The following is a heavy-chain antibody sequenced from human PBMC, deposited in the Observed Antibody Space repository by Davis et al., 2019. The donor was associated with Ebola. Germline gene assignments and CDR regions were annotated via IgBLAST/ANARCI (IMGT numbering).Heavy chain of an antibody. CDR2: ISGSGGST. D-gene: IGHD3-10*01. J-gene: IGHJ4*02. CDR3: AKDYGSGSYAY. V-gene: IGHV3-23*01. Sequence: GGSLRLSCAASGFTFSSYAMSWVRQASGKGLEWVSAISGSGGSTYYADSVKGRFTISRDNSKNTLYLQMNSLRAEDTAVYYCAKDYGSGSYAYWGQGTLVTVSS. CDR1: GFTFSSYA.